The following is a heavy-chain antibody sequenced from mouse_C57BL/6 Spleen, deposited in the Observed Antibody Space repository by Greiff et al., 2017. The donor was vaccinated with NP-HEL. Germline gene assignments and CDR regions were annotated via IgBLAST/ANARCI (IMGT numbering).Heavy chain of an antibody. V-gene: IGHV5-17*01. CDR2: ISSGSSTI. Sequence: EVMLVESGGGLVKPGGSLKLSCAASGFTFSDYGMHWVRQAPEKGLEWVAYISSGSSTIYYADTVKGRFTISRDNAKNTLFLQMTSLTSEDTAMYYCARGYYYGSSYGWFAYWGQGTLVTVSA. J-gene: IGHJ3*01. D-gene: IGHD1-1*01. CDR1: GFTFSDYG. CDR3: ARGYYYGSSYGWFAY.